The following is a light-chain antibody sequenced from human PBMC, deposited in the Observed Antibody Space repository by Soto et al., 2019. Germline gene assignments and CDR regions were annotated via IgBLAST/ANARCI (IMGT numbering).Light chain of an antibody. V-gene: IGLV7-43*01. Sequence: QTVVTQEPSLTVSPGGKVTLTCAASTGAVTSGYYPNWLQQTPGQAPRVLIYSTSNKHSWTPARFSGSVLGGTPALTLSGVRHEDEAEYYCLICDRGAQVFGGGTKLTVL. J-gene: IGLJ2*01. CDR2: STS. CDR3: LICDRGAQV. CDR1: TGAVTSGYY.